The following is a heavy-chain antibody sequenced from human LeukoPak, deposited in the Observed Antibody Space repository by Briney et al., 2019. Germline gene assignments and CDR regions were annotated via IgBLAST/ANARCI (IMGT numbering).Heavy chain of an antibody. CDR1: GYTFTGYY. V-gene: IGHV1-2*02. CDR2: INPNSGGT. CDR3: ATDSRDWGSRAFDI. J-gene: IGHJ3*02. D-gene: IGHD7-27*01. Sequence: ASVKVSCKASGYTFTGYYMHWVRQAPGQGLEWMGWINPNSGGTNYAQKFQGRVTMTEDTSTDTAYMELSSLRSEDTAVYYCATDSRDWGSRAFDIWGQGTMVTVSS.